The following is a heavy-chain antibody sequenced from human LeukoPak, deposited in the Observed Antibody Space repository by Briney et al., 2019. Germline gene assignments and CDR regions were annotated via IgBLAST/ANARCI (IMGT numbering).Heavy chain of an antibody. CDR1: GFTSSSYN. Sequence: GGSLRLSCAASGFTSSSYNMNWVRQAPGKGLEWVSYISSSSSTIYNADSVKGRFTISRDNAKNSLYLQMNSLRAEDSAVYYCARVMGNNYYYGMDVWGQGTTVTVSS. J-gene: IGHJ6*02. D-gene: IGHD3-10*01. CDR3: ARVMGNNYYYGMDV. V-gene: IGHV3-48*01. CDR2: ISSSSSTI.